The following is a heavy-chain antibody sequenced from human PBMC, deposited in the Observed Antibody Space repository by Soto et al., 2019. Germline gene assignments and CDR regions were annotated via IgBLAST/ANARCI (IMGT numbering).Heavy chain of an antibody. CDR1: GFTFDDYV. J-gene: IGHJ4*02. D-gene: IGHD3-16*01. CDR3: AKGGGGVGY. CDR2: ISWNSGSI. Sequence: EVQLVESGGGLVQPGRSLRLSCAASGFTFDDYVMHWVRQAPGKGLEWVSGISWNSGSIGYADSVKGRFTISRDNAKNSLYLQMNSLRAEDTALYYCAKGGGGVGYWGQGTLVTVSS. V-gene: IGHV3-9*01.